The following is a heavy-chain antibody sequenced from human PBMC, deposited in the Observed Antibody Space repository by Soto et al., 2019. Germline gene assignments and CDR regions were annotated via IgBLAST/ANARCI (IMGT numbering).Heavy chain of an antibody. CDR3: ARDLSGGYFFDY. Sequence: EVQLVESGGGLVKPGGSLRLSCAASGFTFSSYSMNWVRQAPGKGLEWVSSISSSSSYIYYADSVKGRFTISRDNAKNTLYLQMNSLRAEDTAVYYCARDLSGGYFFDYWGQGTLVTVSS. D-gene: IGHD6-19*01. CDR2: ISSSSSYI. CDR1: GFTFSSYS. J-gene: IGHJ4*02. V-gene: IGHV3-21*01.